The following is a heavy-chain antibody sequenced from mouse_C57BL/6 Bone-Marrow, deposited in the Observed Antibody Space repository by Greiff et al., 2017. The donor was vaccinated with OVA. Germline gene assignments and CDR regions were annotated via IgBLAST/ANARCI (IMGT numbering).Heavy chain of an antibody. CDR3: ARNGNGGYFDV. V-gene: IGHV1-72*01. CDR1: GYTFTSYW. Sequence: VQLQQPGAELVKPGASVKLSCKASGYTFTSYWMHWVKQRPGRGLEWIGRIDPNSGGTKYNEKFKSKATLTADKPSSTAYMQRSSLTSEESAVYYGARNGNGGYFDVWGTGTTVTVSA. CDR2: IDPNSGGT. D-gene: IGHD2-1*01. J-gene: IGHJ1*03.